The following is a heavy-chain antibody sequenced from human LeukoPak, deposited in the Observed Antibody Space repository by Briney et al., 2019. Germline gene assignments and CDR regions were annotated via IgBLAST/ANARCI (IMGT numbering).Heavy chain of an antibody. CDR2: ISGSDGAT. Sequence: PGGSLRLSCAASGFTFSNFAMSWVRQAPGEGLEWVSLISGSDGATYYADSVEGRFTISRDNSKNTLYLQMNSLRAEDTALYYCAKVGATFSYGLDVWGQGTTVTVSS. D-gene: IGHD2/OR15-2a*01. V-gene: IGHV3-23*01. CDR3: AKVGATFSYGLDV. J-gene: IGHJ6*02. CDR1: GFTFSNFA.